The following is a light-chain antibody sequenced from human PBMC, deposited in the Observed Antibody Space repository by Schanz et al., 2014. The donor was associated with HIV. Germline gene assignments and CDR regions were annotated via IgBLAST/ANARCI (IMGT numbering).Light chain of an antibody. Sequence: QSVLTQPRSVSGSPGQSVTISCTGTSSDVGGYNYVSWYQQHPGKAPKLMIYDVSKRPSGVSSRFSGSKSGNTASLTISGLQPEDEADYYCCTYAGTITHWLFGGGTKLTVL. CDR3: CTYAGTITHWL. J-gene: IGLJ3*02. CDR1: SSDVGGYNY. CDR2: DVS. V-gene: IGLV2-11*01.